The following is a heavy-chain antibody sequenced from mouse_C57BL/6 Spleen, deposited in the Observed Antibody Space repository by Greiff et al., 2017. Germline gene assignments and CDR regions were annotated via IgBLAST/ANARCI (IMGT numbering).Heavy chain of an antibody. CDR3: ARGGSSSNWYFDV. CDR2: IDPSDSYT. J-gene: IGHJ1*03. V-gene: IGHV1-59*01. Sequence: QVQLQQPGAELVRPGTSVKLSCKASGYTFTSYWMHWVKQRPGQGLEWIGVIDPSDSYTNYNQKFKGKATLTVDTSSSTAYMQLSSLTSEDSAVYYSARGGSSSNWYFDVWGTGTTVTVSS. CDR1: GYTFTSYW. D-gene: IGHD1-1*01.